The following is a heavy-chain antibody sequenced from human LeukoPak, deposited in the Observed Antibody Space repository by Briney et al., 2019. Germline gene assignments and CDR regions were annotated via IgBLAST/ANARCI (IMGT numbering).Heavy chain of an antibody. J-gene: IGHJ4*02. CDR3: ARWISSSWFFDY. D-gene: IGHD6-13*01. CDR1: GGSISSGGYY. CDR2: IYYSGST. V-gene: IGHV4-31*03. Sequence: SQTLSLTCTVSGGSISSGGYYWSWIRQHPWKGLEWIGYIYYSGSTYYNPSLKSRVTISVDTSKNQFSLKLSSVTAADTAVYYCARWISSSWFFDYWGQGTLVTVSS.